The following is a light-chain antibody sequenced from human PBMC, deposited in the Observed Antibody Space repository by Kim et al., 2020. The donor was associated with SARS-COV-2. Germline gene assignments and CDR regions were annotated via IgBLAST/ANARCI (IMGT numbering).Light chain of an antibody. V-gene: IGLV6-57*02. J-gene: IGLJ3*02. CDR3: QSYDDSNRWV. CDR2: EDN. Sequence: KTVTTACTGSSGNIASNYVPWYQQRPASAPTTVIYEDNERPSGVPDRFSGSIDSSSNSASLPISGLKTEDEADYYCQSYDDSNRWVFGGGTQLTVL. CDR1: SGNIASNY.